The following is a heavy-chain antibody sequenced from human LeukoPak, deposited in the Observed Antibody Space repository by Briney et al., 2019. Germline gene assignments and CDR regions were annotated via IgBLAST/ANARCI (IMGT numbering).Heavy chain of an antibody. J-gene: IGHJ4*02. D-gene: IGHD2-15*01. Sequence: GGSLRLSCAASEFSVGSNYMTWVRQAPGKGLEWVSLIYSGGSTYYADSVKGRFTISRDNSKNTLYLQMNSLRAEDTAVYYCAKSPRWSVKFHFDYWGQGTLVTVSS. V-gene: IGHV3-66*01. CDR3: AKSPRWSVKFHFDY. CDR2: IYSGGST. CDR1: EFSVGSNY.